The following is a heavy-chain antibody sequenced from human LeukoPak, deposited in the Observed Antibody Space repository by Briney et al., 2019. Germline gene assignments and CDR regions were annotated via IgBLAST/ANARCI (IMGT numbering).Heavy chain of an antibody. CDR3: ARDCSGSHVQLCGMDV. CDR2: IYSGGDT. Sequence: GGSLRLSCAASGFTVSSNYMSWVRQAPGKGLEWVSVIYSGGDTYYADSVKGRFTISRDNSKSTLYLQMKSLRAEDTAVYYCARDCSGSHVQLCGMDVWGQGTTVTVSS. J-gene: IGHJ6*02. V-gene: IGHV3-53*01. CDR1: GFTVSSNY. D-gene: IGHD1-26*01.